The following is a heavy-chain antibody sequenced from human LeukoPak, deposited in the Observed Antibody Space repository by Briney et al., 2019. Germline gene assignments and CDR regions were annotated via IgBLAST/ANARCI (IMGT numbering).Heavy chain of an antibody. CDR1: GGTFSSYA. D-gene: IGHD2-15*01. CDR3: AAPPSNVVVVAQFDY. J-gene: IGHJ4*02. Sequence: SVKVSCKASGGTFSSYAISWVRQAPGQGLEWMGRIIPILGIANYAQKFQGRVTITADKSTSTAYMELSSLRSEDTAVYYCAAPPSNVVVVAQFDYWGQGTLVTVSS. CDR2: IIPILGIA. V-gene: IGHV1-69*04.